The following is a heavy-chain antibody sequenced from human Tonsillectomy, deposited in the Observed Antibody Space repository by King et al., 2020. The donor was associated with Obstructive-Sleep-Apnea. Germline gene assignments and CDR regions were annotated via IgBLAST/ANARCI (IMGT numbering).Heavy chain of an antibody. Sequence: VQLVESGGGLVQPGGSLRLSCAASGFTFSSYAMSWVSQAPGKGLEWVSAISGSGGSTYYADSVKGRFTISRDNSKNTLYLQMNSLRAEDTAVYYWAKRSSGGSRGGWFDPWGQGTLVTVSS. CDR1: GFTFSSYA. J-gene: IGHJ5*02. CDR2: ISGSGGST. CDR3: AKRSSGGSRGGWFDP. V-gene: IGHV3-23*04. D-gene: IGHD2-15*01.